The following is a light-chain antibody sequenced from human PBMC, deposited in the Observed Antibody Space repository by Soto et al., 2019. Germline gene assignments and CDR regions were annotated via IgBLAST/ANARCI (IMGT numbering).Light chain of an antibody. CDR2: AAS. V-gene: IGKV1-12*01. CDR1: QDISTS. Sequence: DIQLTQSPSSVSASVGDRVTITCRASQDISTSLAWYQQVPGKAPKLLIYAASTLQSAVPSRFSGSGSGTDFTLTIISLKPHDFATYYCQQANSLPITFGQGTRLEIK. J-gene: IGKJ5*01. CDR3: QQANSLPIT.